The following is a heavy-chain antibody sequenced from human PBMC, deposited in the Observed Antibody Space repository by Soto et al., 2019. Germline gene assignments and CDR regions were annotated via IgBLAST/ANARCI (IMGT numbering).Heavy chain of an antibody. V-gene: IGHV4-39*01. J-gene: IGHJ6*02. CDR2: IFYSGIT. D-gene: IGHD3-3*01. CDR3: AKLPAISATDFYAMDV. CDR1: GGSISSTAYH. Sequence: QLQLRESGPGLVKPSETLSLTCTVSGGSISSTAYHWGWVRQPPGQGLEWIGNIFYSGITYYNPSLKSRVTMSVDTSTNQFSLNLNSVTAADTALYYCAKLPAISATDFYAMDVWGQGTTVTVSS.